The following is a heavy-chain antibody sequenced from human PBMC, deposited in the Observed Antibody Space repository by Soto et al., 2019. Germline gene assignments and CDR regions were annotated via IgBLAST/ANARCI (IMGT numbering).Heavy chain of an antibody. CDR3: ARDKPLPLVVHDSSGYYSGLDY. CDR1: GYTFTSYG. CDR2: ISAYNGNT. D-gene: IGHD3-22*01. Sequence: ASVKVSCKASGYTFTSYGISGLRQAPGQGLEWVGWISAYNGNTNYAQKLQGRVTMNTDTSTSTAYMEMRSLRSDDTAVYYCARDKPLPLVVHDSSGYYSGLDYWGQGTLVTVSS. V-gene: IGHV1-18*01. J-gene: IGHJ4*02.